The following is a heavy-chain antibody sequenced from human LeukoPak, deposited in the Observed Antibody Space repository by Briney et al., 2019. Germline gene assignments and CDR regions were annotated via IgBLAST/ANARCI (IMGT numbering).Heavy chain of an antibody. V-gene: IGHV3-9*01. CDR3: AQDKDTPATCQPQRGYFEF. J-gene: IGHJ4*02. Sequence: GGSLRLSCAASGFIFDDHGMHWVRQAPGKGLEWVSGISWSSGIIGYADSVKGRFTISRDNSKNTLDLQMNSLRVEDTAVYFCAQDKDTPATCQPQRGYFEFWGQGNLVTVFS. D-gene: IGHD2-15*01. CDR1: GFIFDDHG. CDR2: ISWSSGII.